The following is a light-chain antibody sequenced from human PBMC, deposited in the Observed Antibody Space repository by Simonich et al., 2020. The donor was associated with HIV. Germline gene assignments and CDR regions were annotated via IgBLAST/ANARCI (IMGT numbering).Light chain of an antibody. V-gene: IGLV1-40*01. CDR3: QSYDSSLSGVV. J-gene: IGLJ2*01. CDR2: GNN. Sequence: QSVLAQPPSVSGAPGQRVTISCTGSSSNIGAGYDLHLYQQFPGTAPKLLIYGNNNRPSGVPDRLSGSKSGTSASLAITGLQAEDEADYYCQSYDSSLSGVVFGGGTKLTIL. CDR1: SSNIGAGYD.